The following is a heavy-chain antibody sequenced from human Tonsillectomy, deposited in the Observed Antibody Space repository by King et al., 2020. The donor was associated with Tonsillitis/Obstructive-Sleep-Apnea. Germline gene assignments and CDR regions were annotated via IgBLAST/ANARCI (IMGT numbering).Heavy chain of an antibody. D-gene: IGHD4-17*01. CDR2: INHSGST. Sequence: VQLQQWGAGLLKPSEPLSLPCAVYGGSFSGYYWSWIRQPPGKGLEWIGEINHSGSTNYNPSLKSRVTISVDTSKNQFSLKLSSVTAADTAVYYCARDDYGDYYYYMDVWGKGTTVTVSS. CDR3: ARDDYGDYYYYMDV. V-gene: IGHV4-34*01. J-gene: IGHJ6*03. CDR1: GGSFSGYY.